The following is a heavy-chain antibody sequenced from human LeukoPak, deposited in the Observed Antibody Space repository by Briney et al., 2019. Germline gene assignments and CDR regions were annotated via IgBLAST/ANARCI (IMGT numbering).Heavy chain of an antibody. Sequence: SETLSLTCSVSGGSISSSSYYWGWIRQPPGKGLEWIGSIYYSGSTYYNPSLKSRVTISVDKSKNQFSLKLSSVTAADTAVYYCALGLSSEGGGFDYWGQGTLVTVSS. D-gene: IGHD3-16*01. V-gene: IGHV4-39*07. CDR2: IYYSGST. CDR3: ALGLSSEGGGFDY. CDR1: GGSISSSSYY. J-gene: IGHJ4*02.